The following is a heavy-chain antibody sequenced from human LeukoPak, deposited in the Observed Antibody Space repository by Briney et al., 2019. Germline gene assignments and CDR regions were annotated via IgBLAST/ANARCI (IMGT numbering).Heavy chain of an antibody. V-gene: IGHV4-61*01. CDR3: ARDGELHELDY. J-gene: IGHJ4*02. CDR2: IYYTGNT. CDR1: GGSISSSSYY. D-gene: IGHD1-7*01. Sequence: SETLSLTCTVSGGSISSSSYYWGWIRQPPGKGLEWIGYIYYTGNTNCNPALKSRVTISVDTSKNQFSLKLRSVTAADTAVYYCARDGELHELDYWGQGTLVTVSS.